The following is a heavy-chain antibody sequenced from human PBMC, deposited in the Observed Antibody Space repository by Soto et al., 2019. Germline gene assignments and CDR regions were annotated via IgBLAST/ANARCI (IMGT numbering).Heavy chain of an antibody. V-gene: IGHV1-18*04. CDR3: MRGASARDSSGYPYYFDP. CDR2: ISAYNGNT. J-gene: IGHJ4*02. D-gene: IGHD3-22*01. Sequence: GASVKVSCKASGYTFTSYGISWVRQAPGQGLEWMGWISAYNGNTNYTQKFQGRVTLTMDTSTSTAYMELSSLISDDTALYYCMRGASARDSSGYPYYFDPWGQGTLVTVSS. CDR1: GYTFTSYG.